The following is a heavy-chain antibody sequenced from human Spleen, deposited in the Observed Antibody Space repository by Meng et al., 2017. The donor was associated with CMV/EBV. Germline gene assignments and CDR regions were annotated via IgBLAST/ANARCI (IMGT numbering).Heavy chain of an antibody. CDR3: ARDRAYCSSTSCYIDY. CDR1: GFTFSTYW. Sequence: GESLKISCAASGFTFSTYWMHWVRQAPGKGLVWVSSISSSSSYIYYADSVKGRFTISRDNAKNSLYLQMNSLRAEDTAVYYCARDRAYCSSTSCYIDYWGQGTLVTVSS. CDR2: ISSSSSYI. V-gene: IGHV3-21*01. J-gene: IGHJ4*02. D-gene: IGHD2-2*02.